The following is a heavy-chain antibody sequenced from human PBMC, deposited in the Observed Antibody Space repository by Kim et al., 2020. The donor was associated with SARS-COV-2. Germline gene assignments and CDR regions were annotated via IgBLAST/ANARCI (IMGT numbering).Heavy chain of an antibody. CDR3: ARVGLWFGELGFDP. CDR1: GGSISSGSYY. V-gene: IGHV4-61*02. Sequence: SETLSLTCTVSGGSISSGSYYWSWIRQPAGKGLEWIGRIYTSGSTNYKPSLKSRVTISVDTSKNQFSLKLSSVTAADTAVYYCARVGLWFGELGFDPWGQGTLVTVSS. D-gene: IGHD3-10*01. J-gene: IGHJ5*02. CDR2: IYTSGST.